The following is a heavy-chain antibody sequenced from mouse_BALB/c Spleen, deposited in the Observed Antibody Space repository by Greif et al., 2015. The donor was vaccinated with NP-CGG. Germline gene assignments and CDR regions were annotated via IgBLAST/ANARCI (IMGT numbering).Heavy chain of an antibody. CDR1: GFTFSSYA. J-gene: IGHJ3*01. V-gene: IGHV5-9-4*01. CDR3: AREAYYGPWFAY. Sequence: EVKLVESGGGLVKPGGSLKLSCAASGFTFSSYAMSWVRQSPEKRLEWVAEISSGGSYTYYPDTVTGRFTISRDNAKNTLYLEMSSLRSEDTAMYYCAREAYYGPWFAYWGQGALVTVSA. CDR2: ISSGGSYT. D-gene: IGHD2-10*01.